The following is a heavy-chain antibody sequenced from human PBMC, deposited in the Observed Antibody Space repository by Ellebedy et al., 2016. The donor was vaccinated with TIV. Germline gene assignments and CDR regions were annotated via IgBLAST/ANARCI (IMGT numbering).Heavy chain of an antibody. V-gene: IGHV3-30*03. CDR2: ISYDGSNK. CDR1: GFTFSSYG. D-gene: IGHD3-10*01. CDR3: ARDTVQEFFGEFDY. Sequence: GGSLRLSCAASGFTFSSYGMHWVRQAPGKGLEWVAVISYDGSNKYYADSVKGRFTISRDNSKNTVYLQMNSLRAEDTAVYYCARDTVQEFFGEFDYWGQGTLVTVSS. J-gene: IGHJ4*02.